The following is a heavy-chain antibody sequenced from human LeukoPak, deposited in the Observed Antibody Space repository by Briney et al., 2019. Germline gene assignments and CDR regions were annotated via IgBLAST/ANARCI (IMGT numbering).Heavy chain of an antibody. CDR3: ARGTMVRGVPNWFDP. CDR2: ISAYNGNT. D-gene: IGHD3-10*01. J-gene: IGHJ5*02. Sequence: ASVKVSCKASGYTFTSYGISWVRQAPGQGLEWMGWISAYNGNTNCAQKLQGRVTMTTDTSTSTAYMELRSLRSDDTAVYYCARGTMVRGVPNWFDPWGQGTLVTVSS. V-gene: IGHV1-18*01. CDR1: GYTFTSYG.